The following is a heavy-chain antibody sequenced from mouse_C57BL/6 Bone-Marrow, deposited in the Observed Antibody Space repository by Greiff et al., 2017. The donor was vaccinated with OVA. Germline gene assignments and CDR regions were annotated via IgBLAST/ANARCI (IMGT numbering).Heavy chain of an antibody. CDR2: IHPNSGST. D-gene: IGHD1-1*01. V-gene: IGHV1-64*01. J-gene: IGHJ1*03. CDR3: AEMGGSTYFDV. Sequence: QVQLQQPGAELVKPGASVKLSCKASGYTFTSYWMNWVKQRPGQGLEWIGMIHPNSGSTNYNEKFKSKATLTVDKSSSTAYMQLSSLTSEDSAVYYCAEMGGSTYFDVWGTGTTVTVSS. CDR1: GYTFTSYW.